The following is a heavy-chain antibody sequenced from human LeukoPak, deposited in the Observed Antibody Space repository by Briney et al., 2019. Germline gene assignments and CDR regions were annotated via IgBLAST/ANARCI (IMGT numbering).Heavy chain of an antibody. J-gene: IGHJ5*02. D-gene: IGHD6-19*01. Sequence: GGSLRLSCAASGFTFSDYGMHWVRQDPGKGLEWVAVIAHDASVAYYADWVEGRFTISRDNSRNTLYLQMNSLRAEGTAAYYCAKEPAPYSSGWYFPDDHWGQGALVTVSS. CDR2: IAHDASVA. CDR3: AKEPAPYSSGWYFPDDH. CDR1: GFTFSDYG. V-gene: IGHV3-30*18.